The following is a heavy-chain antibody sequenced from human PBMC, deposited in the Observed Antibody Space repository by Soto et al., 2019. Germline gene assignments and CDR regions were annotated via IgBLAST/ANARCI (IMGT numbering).Heavy chain of an antibody. CDR3: AKPFYDFWSGPNNWFDP. CDR2: ITSTSSTK. CDR1: GFTFSSHT. J-gene: IGHJ5*02. V-gene: IGHV3-48*01. D-gene: IGHD3-3*01. Sequence: PGGSLRLSCAGSGFTFSSHTMTWVRQAPGKGLEFLSYITSTSSTKNYADSVKGRFTISRDNAKNSLYLQMNSLRAEDTAVYYCAKPFYDFWSGPNNWFDPWGQGTLVTVSS.